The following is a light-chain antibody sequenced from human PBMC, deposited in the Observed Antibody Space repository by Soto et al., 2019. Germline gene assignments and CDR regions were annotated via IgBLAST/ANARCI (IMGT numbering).Light chain of an antibody. V-gene: IGKV3-20*01. CDR3: QQYGSSGYT. CDR1: QSGSSSY. CDR2: GAS. Sequence: EIVLTQSPGTLSLSPGERATLSCRASQSGSSSYLAGYQQKPGQAPRLLIYGASSMDTGIPDRFSVSGSGTDFTLTIIRLEPEEFAVYYCQQYGSSGYTFGQGTKLEIK. J-gene: IGKJ2*01.